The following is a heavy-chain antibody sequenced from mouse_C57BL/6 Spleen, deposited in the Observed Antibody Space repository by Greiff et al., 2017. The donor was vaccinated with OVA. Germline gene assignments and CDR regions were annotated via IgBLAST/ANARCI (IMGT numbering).Heavy chain of an antibody. CDR1: GYTFTSYW. J-gene: IGHJ4*01. D-gene: IGHD3-3*01. CDR2: IDPSDSYT. Sequence: QVQLQQPGAELVMPGASVKLSCKASGYTFTSYWMHWVKQRPGQGLEWIGEIDPSDSYTYYNQKFKGKSTLTVDKSSSTAYMQLSSLTSEDSAVYYCARRGRGYAMDYWGQGTSVTVSS. CDR3: ARRGRGYAMDY. V-gene: IGHV1-69*01.